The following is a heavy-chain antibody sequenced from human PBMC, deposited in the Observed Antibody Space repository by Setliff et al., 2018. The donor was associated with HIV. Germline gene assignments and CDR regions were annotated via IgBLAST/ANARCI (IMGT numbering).Heavy chain of an antibody. CDR2: IYHSEYT. D-gene: IGHD2-2*01. V-gene: IGHV4-4*02. Sequence: SETLSLTCAVSGGSISSDNWWTWVRQDPGKGLEWIGEIYHSEYTNYNPSLKSRVSMSVDKSKNQFSGKLTPVTAADTAVYYCARGHCSGTNCYGVDYYGMDVWGQGTTVTVSS. CDR3: ARGHCSGTNCYGVDYYGMDV. J-gene: IGHJ6*02. CDR1: GGSISSDNW.